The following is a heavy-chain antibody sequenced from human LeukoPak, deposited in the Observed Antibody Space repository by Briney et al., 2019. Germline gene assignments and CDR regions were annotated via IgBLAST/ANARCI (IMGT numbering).Heavy chain of an antibody. J-gene: IGHJ4*02. CDR3: ARQLGYCSGGNCYFDL. CDR1: GFTFSSYA. Sequence: PSGGSLRLSCAASGFTFSSYAMSWVRQAPGKGLEWVSAISGSGESTYDKDSVKGRFSISRDNYKNTLYLQMNSLRAEDTAVYHCARQLGYCSGGNCYFDLWGQGALVTVSS. D-gene: IGHD2-15*01. V-gene: IGHV3-23*01. CDR2: ISGSGEST.